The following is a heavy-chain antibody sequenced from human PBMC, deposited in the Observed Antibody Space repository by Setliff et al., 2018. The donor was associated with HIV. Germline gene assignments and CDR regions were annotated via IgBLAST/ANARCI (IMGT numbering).Heavy chain of an antibody. CDR3: ARPHSGRGGGAYFDP. CDR2: VLNGRDT. Sequence: SETLSLTCTVFGGSITSGHYYWGWIRQPPGKGLEWIGNVLNGRDTYYNPSLKSRVAISVDTSKNQFSLQLRSVTAADTAVYYCARPHSGRGGGAYFDPWGQGILVTVPS. D-gene: IGHD6-19*01. J-gene: IGHJ5*02. CDR1: GGSITSGHYY. V-gene: IGHV4-39*01.